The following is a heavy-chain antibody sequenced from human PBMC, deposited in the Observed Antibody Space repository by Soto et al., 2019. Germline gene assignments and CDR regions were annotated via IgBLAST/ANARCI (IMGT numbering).Heavy chain of an antibody. J-gene: IGHJ6*02. CDR2: INSDGSST. V-gene: IGHV3-74*01. CDR3: ASTLIYDFWSNYYYGMDV. CDR1: GFTFSSYW. Sequence: GGSLRLSCAASGFTFSSYWMHWVRQAPGKGLVWVSRINSDGSSTSYADSVKGRFTISRDNAKNTLYLQMNSLGAEDTAVYYLASTLIYDFWSNYYYGMDVWGQGTTVTVSS. D-gene: IGHD3-3*01.